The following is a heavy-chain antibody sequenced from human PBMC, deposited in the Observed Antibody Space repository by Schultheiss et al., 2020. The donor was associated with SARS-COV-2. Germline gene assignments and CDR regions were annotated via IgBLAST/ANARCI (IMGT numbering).Heavy chain of an antibody. Sequence: SQTLSLTCTVSGGSISSYYWSWIRQPAGKGLEWIGEINHSGSTNYNPSLKSRVTISVDTSKNQFSLKLSSVTAADTAVYYCARVRGAPTDYYGSGSYPYYFDYWGQGTLVTVSS. V-gene: IGHV4-34*01. CDR3: ARVRGAPTDYYGSGSYPYYFDY. J-gene: IGHJ4*02. CDR2: INHSGST. CDR1: GGSISSYY. D-gene: IGHD3-10*01.